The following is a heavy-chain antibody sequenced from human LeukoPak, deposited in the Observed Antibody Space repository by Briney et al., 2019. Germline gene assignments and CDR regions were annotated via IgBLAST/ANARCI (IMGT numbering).Heavy chain of an antibody. CDR1: GGTFSSYA. CDR2: IIPIFGTA. J-gene: IGHJ6*03. V-gene: IGHV1-69*13. D-gene: IGHD3-16*01. Sequence: ASVKVSCKASGGTFSSYAISWVRQAPGQGLEWMGGIIPIFGTANYAQKFQGRVTITADESTSTAYMELSSLRSEDTAVYYCARGFSVLNTGGYYYYYYMDVWGKGTTVTVSS. CDR3: ARGFSVLNTGGYYYYYYMDV.